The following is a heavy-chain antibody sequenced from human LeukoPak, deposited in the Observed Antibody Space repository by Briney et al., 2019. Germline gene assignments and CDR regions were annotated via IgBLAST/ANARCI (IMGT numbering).Heavy chain of an antibody. CDR3: ARHVTTLRSDAFDI. CDR2: LYYSGST. CDR1: GGSISSYY. J-gene: IGHJ3*02. V-gene: IGHV4-59*08. Sequence: PSETLSLTCTVSGGSISSYYWSWIRQPPGKGLEWIGYLYYSGSTNFNPSLKSRVTISVDTSKNRISLKLSSVTAADTAVYYCARHVTTLRSDAFDIWGLGTMVTVSS. D-gene: IGHD3-3*01.